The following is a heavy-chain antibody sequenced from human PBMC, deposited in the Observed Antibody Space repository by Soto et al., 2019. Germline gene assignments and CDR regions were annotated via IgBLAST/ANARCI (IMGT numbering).Heavy chain of an antibody. CDR2: ISYDGSNK. Sequence: GGSLRLSCAASGFIFSRYPMHWVRQAPGKGLEWVAVISYDGSNKYYADSVKGRFTISRDDSENTMYLQMNSLRVEDTAVYHCARGSGFCSGGSCYGSFAYWGQGTLVTVSS. CDR1: GFIFSRYP. D-gene: IGHD2-15*01. V-gene: IGHV3-30-3*01. J-gene: IGHJ4*02. CDR3: ARGSGFCSGGSCYGSFAY.